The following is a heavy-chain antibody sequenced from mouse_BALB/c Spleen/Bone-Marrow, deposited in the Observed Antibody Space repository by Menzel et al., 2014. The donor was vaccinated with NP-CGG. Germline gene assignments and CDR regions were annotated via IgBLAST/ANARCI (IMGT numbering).Heavy chain of an antibody. V-gene: IGHV3-8*02. CDR1: GDSITSSY. CDR3: ARGNGYHFDY. Sequence: EVKLVESGPSLVKPSQTLSLTCSVTGDSITSSYWNWIRKFPGNKLEYMGYISYSGNAYYNPSLKSRISLTRDTSKNQYYLQLNSVTTEDTATHFCARGNGYHFDYWGQGTTLTVSS. J-gene: IGHJ2*01. D-gene: IGHD1-2*01. CDR2: ISYSGNA.